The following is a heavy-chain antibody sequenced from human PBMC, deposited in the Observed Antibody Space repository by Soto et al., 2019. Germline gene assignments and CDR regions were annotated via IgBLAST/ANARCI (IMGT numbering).Heavy chain of an antibody. Sequence: EVQLVESGGGLVQPGGSLRLSCEASGFTFSNHWIHWVRQPPGKGLLWVSRISPDGSSTNYAGSGEGRFTVSRDNARNTPFLQMNSLRDDDTAEYYCVRGVSAWYGIDYWGQGTLVTVSS. V-gene: IGHV3-74*01. J-gene: IGHJ4*02. CDR1: GFTFSNHW. D-gene: IGHD6-13*01. CDR2: ISPDGSST. CDR3: VRGVSAWYGIDY.